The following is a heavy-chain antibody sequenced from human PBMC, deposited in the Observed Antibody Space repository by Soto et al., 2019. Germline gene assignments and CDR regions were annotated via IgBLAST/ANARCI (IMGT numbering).Heavy chain of an antibody. CDR3: ARNMAKPTYDS. J-gene: IGHJ5*01. CDR1: GFTFSSYP. V-gene: IGHV3-23*01. Sequence: EVQLLEFGGGLVQPGGSLRLSCTASGFTFSSYPMTWVRQAPGKGLEWVSAIDGTGAYIYYINSVKGRFTISRDNSKNTLYLQMNSLRAEDTAVYYCARNMAKPTYDSWGQGTLVTVSP. D-gene: IGHD1-1*01. CDR2: IDGTGAYI.